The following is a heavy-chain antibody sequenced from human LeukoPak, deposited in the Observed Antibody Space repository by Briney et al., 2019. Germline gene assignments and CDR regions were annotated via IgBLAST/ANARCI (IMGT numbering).Heavy chain of an antibody. V-gene: IGHV3-74*01. CDR1: GFTFSSYW. CDR2: INSEGSST. D-gene: IGHD2-8*02. Sequence: GGSLRLSCAASGFTFSSYWMHWVRQAPGKGLVWVSRINSEGSSTSYAGSVKGRFTICRDNANNTLYLQMNSLRAEDTAVYYCARDQIYCTGGYCYFDYWGQGTLVTVSS. J-gene: IGHJ4*02. CDR3: ARDQIYCTGGYCYFDY.